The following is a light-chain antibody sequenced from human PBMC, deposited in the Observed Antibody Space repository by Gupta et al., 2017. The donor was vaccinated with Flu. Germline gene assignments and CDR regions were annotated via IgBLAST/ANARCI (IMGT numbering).Light chain of an antibody. Sequence: DIQMTQSPSSLSASVGDRVTITCQASQDITNYLNWYQQKPGKAPRLLIYDASNLESGVPTRFSGSGSGTHFTVTISSLQPEDLATYYCQQDDNFPITFGGGTKVEIK. J-gene: IGKJ4*01. V-gene: IGKV1-33*01. CDR3: QQDDNFPIT. CDR2: DAS. CDR1: QDITNY.